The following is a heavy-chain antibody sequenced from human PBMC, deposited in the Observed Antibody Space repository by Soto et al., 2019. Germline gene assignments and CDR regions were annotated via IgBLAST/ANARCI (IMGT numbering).Heavy chain of an antibody. J-gene: IGHJ6*02. CDR1: GYTFTSYG. CDR2: ISAYDGNS. V-gene: IGHV1-18*04. CDR3: ARGGYYDSSGSRNYYYYGMNV. D-gene: IGHD3-22*01. Sequence: QAQLVQSGAEVKKPGASVKVSCKASGYTFTSYGINWVRQAPGQGLEWLGWISAYDGNSMYAQSVQGRVSMTTDTSTKTAYMELRSLRSDDTAMYYCARGGYYDSSGSRNYYYYGMNVWGQGTTVSVSS.